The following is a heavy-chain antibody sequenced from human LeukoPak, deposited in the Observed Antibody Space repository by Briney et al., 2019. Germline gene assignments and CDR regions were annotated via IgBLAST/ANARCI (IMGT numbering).Heavy chain of an antibody. Sequence: PGGSLRLSCAASGFTFSSYAMSWVRQAPGKGLEWVSSISSSSSYIYYADSVKGRFTISRDNAKNSLYLQMNSLRAEDTAVYYCARGFPSGSYVAIYYYMDIWGKGTTVTISS. V-gene: IGHV3-21*01. J-gene: IGHJ6*03. D-gene: IGHD1-26*01. CDR3: ARGFPSGSYVAIYYYMDI. CDR2: ISSSSSYI. CDR1: GFTFSSYA.